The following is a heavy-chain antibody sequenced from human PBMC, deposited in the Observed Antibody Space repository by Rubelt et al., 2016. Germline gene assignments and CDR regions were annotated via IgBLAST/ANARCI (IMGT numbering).Heavy chain of an antibody. D-gene: IGHD1-14*01. V-gene: IGHV1-2*06. Sequence: IHWVRQAPGQGLEWMGRIDPNTGRANYAQKFQGRVTMTRDTSVSTAYMELSSLRSDDTAVYYCARNQNYGMDVWGQGTTVTVSS. CDR2: IDPNTGRA. J-gene: IGHJ6*02. CDR3: ARNQNYGMDV.